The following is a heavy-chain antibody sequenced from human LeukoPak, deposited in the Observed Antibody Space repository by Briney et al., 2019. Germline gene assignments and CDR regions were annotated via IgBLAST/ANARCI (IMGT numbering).Heavy chain of an antibody. CDR2: ISWNSGSI. V-gene: IGHV3-9*01. CDR1: GFTFDDYA. Sequence: QSGGSLRLSCAASGFTFDDYAMHWVRQAPGKGLEWVSGISWNSGSIGYADSVKGRFTISRDNAKNSLYLQMNSLRAEDTALYYCAKDLGSGSYPVDAFDIWGQGTMVTVSS. D-gene: IGHD1-26*01. J-gene: IGHJ3*02. CDR3: AKDLGSGSYPVDAFDI.